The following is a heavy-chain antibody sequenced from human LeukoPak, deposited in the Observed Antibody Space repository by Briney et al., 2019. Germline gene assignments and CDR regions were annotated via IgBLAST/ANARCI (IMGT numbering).Heavy chain of an antibody. CDR2: INHSGST. J-gene: IGHJ4*02. D-gene: IGHD3-22*01. V-gene: IGHV4-34*01. CDR1: GGSFSGYY. Sequence: PSETLSLTCAVCGGSFSGYYWSWIRQPPGKGLEWIGEINHSGSTNYNPSLKSRVTISVDTSKNQFSLKLSSVTAADTAVYYCAREGYDSSGYSGYWGQGTLVTVSS. CDR3: AREGYDSSGYSGY.